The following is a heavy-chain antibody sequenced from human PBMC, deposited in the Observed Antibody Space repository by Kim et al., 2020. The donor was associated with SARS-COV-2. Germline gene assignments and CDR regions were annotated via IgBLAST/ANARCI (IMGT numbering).Heavy chain of an antibody. D-gene: IGHD5-12*01. CDR3: ARGGYSGYDLDY. V-gene: IGHV4-34*01. CDR1: GGSFSGYY. Sequence: SETVSLTCAVYGGSFSGYYWSWIRQPPGKGLEWIGEINHSGSTNYNPSLKSRVTISVDTSKNQFSLKLSSVTAADTAVCYCARGGYSGYDLDYWGQGTLVTVSS. J-gene: IGHJ4*02. CDR2: INHSGST.